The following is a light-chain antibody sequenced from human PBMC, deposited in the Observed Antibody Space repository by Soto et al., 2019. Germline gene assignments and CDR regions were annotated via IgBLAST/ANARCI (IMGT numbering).Light chain of an antibody. CDR2: KDS. J-gene: IGLJ2*01. V-gene: IGLV3-25*03. CDR3: QSADSSGTYVV. Sequence: SYELTQPPSVSVSPGKTARITCSGDALPKQYAYWYQQKPGQAPVLVIYKDSERPSGIPERFSGSSSGTTVTLTISGGQAEDEADYYCQSADSSGTYVVFGGGTKLTVL. CDR1: ALPKQY.